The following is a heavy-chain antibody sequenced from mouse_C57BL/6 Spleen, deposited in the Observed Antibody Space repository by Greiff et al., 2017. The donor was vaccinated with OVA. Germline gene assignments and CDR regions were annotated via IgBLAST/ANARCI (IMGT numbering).Heavy chain of an antibody. V-gene: IGHV1-69*01. CDR2: IDPSDSYT. CDR3: ARWYGNYGYFDV. Sequence: QVQLQQPGADLVMPGASVKLSCKASGYTFTSYWMHWVKQRPGQGLEWIGEIDPSDSYTNYNQKFKGKSTLTVDKSSSTAYMQLSSLTSEDSAVYYCARWYGNYGYFDVWGTGTTVTVSS. D-gene: IGHD2-10*02. CDR1: GYTFTSYW. J-gene: IGHJ1*03.